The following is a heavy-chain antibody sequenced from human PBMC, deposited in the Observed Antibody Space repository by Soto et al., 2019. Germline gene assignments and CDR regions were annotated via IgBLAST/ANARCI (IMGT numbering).Heavy chain of an antibody. V-gene: IGHV3-33*01. J-gene: IGHJ6*02. CDR3: ARSISPSYSSGWNYDYYYYGMDV. Sequence: QVQLVESGGGVVQPGRSLRLSCAASGFTFSSYGMHWVRQAPGKGLEWVAVIWYDGSNKYYADSVKGRFTISRDNSKNTLYLQMNSLRAEDTAVYYCARSISPSYSSGWNYDYYYYGMDVWGQGTTVTVSS. D-gene: IGHD6-19*01. CDR2: IWYDGSNK. CDR1: GFTFSSYG.